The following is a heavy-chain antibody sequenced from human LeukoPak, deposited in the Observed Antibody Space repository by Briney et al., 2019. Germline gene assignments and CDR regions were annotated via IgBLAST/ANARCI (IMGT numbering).Heavy chain of an antibody. V-gene: IGHV1-18*01. Sequence: ASVEVFCKASGYTFTTYGISWVRLAPGQGLEWMGWISAYNGNTNYAQQFQGRVTMTTDTSMSTAYMELRSLRSDDTAVYYCARDLIAVRPGWFDPWGQGSLLTVSS. J-gene: IGHJ5*02. CDR2: ISAYNGNT. CDR3: ARDLIAVRPGWFDP. CDR1: GYTFTTYG. D-gene: IGHD6-6*01.